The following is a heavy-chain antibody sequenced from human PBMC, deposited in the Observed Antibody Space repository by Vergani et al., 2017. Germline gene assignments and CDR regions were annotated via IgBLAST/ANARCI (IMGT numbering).Heavy chain of an antibody. Sequence: QVQLQQWGAGLLKPSETLSLTCAVYGGSFSGYYWSWIRQPPGKGLEWIGEINHSGSTNYNPSLKSRVTISVDTSKNQFSLKLSSVTAADTAVYYCARIPQKAAGTSRYFALWGRGTLVTVSS. CDR3: ARIPQKAAGTSRYFAL. CDR2: INHSGST. CDR1: GGSFSGYY. D-gene: IGHD6-13*01. J-gene: IGHJ2*01. V-gene: IGHV4-34*01.